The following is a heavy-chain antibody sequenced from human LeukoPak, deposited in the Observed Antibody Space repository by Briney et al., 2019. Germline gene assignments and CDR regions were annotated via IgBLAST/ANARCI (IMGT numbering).Heavy chain of an antibody. D-gene: IGHD1-26*01. V-gene: IGHV3-48*02. J-gene: IGHJ4*02. CDR1: GFTFSSYS. Sequence: TGGSLRLSCAASGFTFSSYSMNWVRQAPGKGLEWVSHITASGTAMFYADSVKGRFTIPRDNAKNSLYLQMNSLRDEDTAVYYCASSGSYRFDYWGQGTLVTVSS. CDR2: ITASGTAM. CDR3: ASSGSYRFDY.